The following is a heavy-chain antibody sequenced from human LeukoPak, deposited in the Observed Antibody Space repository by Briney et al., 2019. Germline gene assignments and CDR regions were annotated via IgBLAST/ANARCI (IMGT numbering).Heavy chain of an antibody. CDR2: ISSSSSYI. J-gene: IGHJ5*02. V-gene: IGHV3-21*01. Sequence: GGSLRLSCAASGFTFSSYSMNWVRQAPGKGLEWVSSISSSSSYIYYADSVKGRFTISRDNAKNSLYLQMNSLRAKDTAVYYCTRGGTYDYSNPWGQGTLVTVSS. CDR1: GFTFSSYS. CDR3: TRGGTYDYSNP. D-gene: IGHD4-11*01.